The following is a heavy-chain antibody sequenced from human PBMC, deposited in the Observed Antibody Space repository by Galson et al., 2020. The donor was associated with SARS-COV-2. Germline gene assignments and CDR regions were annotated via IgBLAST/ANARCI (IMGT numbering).Heavy chain of an antibody. J-gene: IGHJ4*02. V-gene: IGHV1-46*01. CDR2: INPSGGST. D-gene: IGHD6-6*01. CDR1: GYTFTSYY. CDR3: ARGEGIPTLKHIAAPDY. Sequence: ASVKVSCKASGYTFTSYYMHWVRQAPGQGLEWMGIINPSGGSTSYAQKFQGRVTMTRDTSTSTVYMELSSLRSEDTAVYYCARGEGIPTLKHIAAPDYWGQGTLVTVSS.